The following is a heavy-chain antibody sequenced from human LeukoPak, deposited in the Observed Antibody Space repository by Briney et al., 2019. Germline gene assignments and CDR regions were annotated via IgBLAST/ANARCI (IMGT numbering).Heavy chain of an antibody. Sequence: SETLSLTCAVYGGSFSGYYWSWIRQPPGKGLEWIGEINHSGSTNYNPSLKSRVTISVDTSKNQFSLKLSSVTAADTAVYYCARGRGGYSYGYRYYYYYNMDVWGKGTTVTVSS. V-gene: IGHV4-34*01. J-gene: IGHJ6*03. CDR3: ARGRGGYSYGYRYYYYYNMDV. CDR2: INHSGST. CDR1: GGSFSGYY. D-gene: IGHD5-18*01.